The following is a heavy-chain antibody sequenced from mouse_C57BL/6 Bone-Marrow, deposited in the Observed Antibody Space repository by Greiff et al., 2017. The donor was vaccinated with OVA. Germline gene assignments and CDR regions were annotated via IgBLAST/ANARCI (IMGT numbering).Heavy chain of an antibody. J-gene: IGHJ2*01. CDR1: GYAFSSYW. V-gene: IGHV1-80*01. Sequence: VQLQQPGAELVKPGASVKISCKASGYAFSSYWMNWVKQRPGKGLEWIGQIYPGDGDTNYNGKFKGKATLTADKSSSTAYMQLSSLTSEDSAVYFCARRGHYGSSYGYWGQGTTLTVSS. CDR3: ARRGHYGSSYGY. D-gene: IGHD1-1*01. CDR2: IYPGDGDT.